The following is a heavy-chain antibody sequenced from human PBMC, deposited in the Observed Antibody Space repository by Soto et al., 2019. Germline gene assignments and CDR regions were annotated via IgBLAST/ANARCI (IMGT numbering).Heavy chain of an antibody. D-gene: IGHD2-21*02. J-gene: IGHJ4*02. CDR1: GGSISSGGYS. V-gene: IGHV4-30-2*01. Sequence: PSETLSLTCAVPGGSISSGGYSWSWIRQPPGKGLEWIGYIYHSGSTYYNPSFKSRVTISIDTSKNQFSLKLSSVTATDTAVYYCARQRTTVVTQAYFDHWGQGALVTVSS. CDR2: IYHSGST. CDR3: ARQRTTVVTQAYFDH.